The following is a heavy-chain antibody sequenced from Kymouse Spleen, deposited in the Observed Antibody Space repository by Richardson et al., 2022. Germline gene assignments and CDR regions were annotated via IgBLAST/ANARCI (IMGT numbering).Heavy chain of an antibody. D-gene: IGHD5-18,IGHD5-18*01. CDR2: IYYSGST. J-gene: IGHJ5*02. CDR1: GGSISSYY. V-gene: IGHV4-59*01. CDR3: ARGGVDTAMGNWFDP. Sequence: QVQLQESGPGLVKPSETLSLTCTVSGGSISSYYWSWIRQPPGKGLEWIGYIYYSGSTNYNPSLKSRVTISVDTSKNQFSLKLSSVTAADTAVYYCARGGVDTAMGNWFDPWGQGTLVTVSS.